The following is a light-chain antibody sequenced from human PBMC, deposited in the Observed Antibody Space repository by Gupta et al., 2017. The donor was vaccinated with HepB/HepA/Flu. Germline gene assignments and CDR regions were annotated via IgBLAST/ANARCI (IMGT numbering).Light chain of an antibody. Sequence: EIVLTQSPATLSLSPGERATLSCRASQSVSSYLAWYQQKPGQAPRLLIYDASNRATGIPARFSVSGSGTDFTLTISSLEPEDFAVYYCQQRSNWPQGYTFGKGTKLEIK. CDR3: QQRSNWPQGYT. J-gene: IGKJ2*01. V-gene: IGKV3-11*01. CDR2: DAS. CDR1: QSVSSY.